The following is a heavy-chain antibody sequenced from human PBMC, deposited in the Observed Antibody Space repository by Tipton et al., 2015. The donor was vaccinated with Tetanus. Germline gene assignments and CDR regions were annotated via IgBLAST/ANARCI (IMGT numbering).Heavy chain of an antibody. CDR2: IWYDGSDR. Sequence: SLRLSCAASGFTFSAYYMSWVRQAPGKGLEWLAVIWYDGSDRFYADSVKGRFTISRDNSRNTLALQMTSLRVDDTGVYFCARDDFIRDSADTWGQGTLVVVSS. CDR3: ARDDFIRDSADT. D-gene: IGHD2-21*01. J-gene: IGHJ5*02. CDR1: GFTFSAYY. V-gene: IGHV3-33*08.